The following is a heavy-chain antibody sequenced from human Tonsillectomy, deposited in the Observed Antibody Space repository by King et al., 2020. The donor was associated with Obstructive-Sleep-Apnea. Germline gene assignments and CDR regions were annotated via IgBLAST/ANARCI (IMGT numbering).Heavy chain of an antibody. CDR3: ARDGRGEMATIPGY. CDR1: GFTVNTNY. J-gene: IGHJ4*02. CDR2: IYSGGST. D-gene: IGHD5-24*01. Sequence: VQLVESGGGLVQPGGSLRLSCAASGFTVNTNYSSWVRQAPGKGLEGVSVIYSGGSTYNADSVNGRFTISRDNSKNTLYLQMNSLRAEDTAVYYCARDGRGEMATIPGYWGQGTLVTVSS. V-gene: IGHV3-66*01.